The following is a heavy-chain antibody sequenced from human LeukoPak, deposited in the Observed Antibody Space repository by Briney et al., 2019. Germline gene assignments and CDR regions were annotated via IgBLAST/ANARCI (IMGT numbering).Heavy chain of an antibody. J-gene: IGHJ4*02. CDR2: ISWNSGSI. CDR3: AKDRLSMVRGVLDY. CDR1: GFTFDDYA. V-gene: IGHV3-9*01. Sequence: GRSLGLSCAASGFTFDDYAMHWVRQAPGKGLEWVLGISWNSGSIGYADSVKGRFTISRDNAKNSLYLQMNSLRAEDTALYYCAKDRLSMVRGVLDYWGQGTLVTVSS. D-gene: IGHD3-10*01.